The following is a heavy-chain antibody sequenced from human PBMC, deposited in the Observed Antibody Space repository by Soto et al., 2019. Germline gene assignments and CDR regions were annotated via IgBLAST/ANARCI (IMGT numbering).Heavy chain of an antibody. CDR3: AKDSPVGVPLMRDLHD. J-gene: IGHJ1*01. Sequence: PGGSLRLSWAASGFTFSSYVMSWVRQAPGKGLEWVSVISGSGGSTYYADSVKGRLTLSRDNSKNTVYLQMNSLRAEDTAVYYCAKDSPVGVPLMRDLHDWGQGTLVTV. CDR1: GFTFSSYV. V-gene: IGHV3-23*01. D-gene: IGHD2-8*01. CDR2: ISGSGGST.